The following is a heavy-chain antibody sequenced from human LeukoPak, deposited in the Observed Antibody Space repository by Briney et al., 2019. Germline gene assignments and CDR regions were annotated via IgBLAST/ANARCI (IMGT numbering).Heavy chain of an antibody. CDR3: ARDQSEAGANPFFDY. Sequence: GGSLRLSCAASGFTFSSYGMHWVRQAPGKGLEWVAVIWYDGSNKYYADSVKGRFTISRDNSKNTLYLQMNSLRAEDTAVYYCARDQSEAGANPFFDYWGQGTLVTVSS. CDR1: GFTFSSYG. J-gene: IGHJ4*02. V-gene: IGHV3-33*01. CDR2: IWYDGSNK. D-gene: IGHD1-26*01.